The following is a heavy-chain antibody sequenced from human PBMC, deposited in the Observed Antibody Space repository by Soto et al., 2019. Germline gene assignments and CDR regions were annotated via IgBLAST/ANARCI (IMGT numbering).Heavy chain of an antibody. CDR3: ARAYQDTFDI. J-gene: IGHJ3*02. V-gene: IGHV3-53*04. CDR1: GFTVTSNY. CDR2: IYSGGTT. Sequence: EVQLVESGGGLVQPGGSLRLSCAASGFTVTSNYMSWVRQAPGKGLEWLSIIYSGGTTYYADSVKGRFTVSRHNSTNTLYLQMNSLRAEDAAVYYCARAYQDTFDIWGQGTMVTVSS. D-gene: IGHD2-2*01.